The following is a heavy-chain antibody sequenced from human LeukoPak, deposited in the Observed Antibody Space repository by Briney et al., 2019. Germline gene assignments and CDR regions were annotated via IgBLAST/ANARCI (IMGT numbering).Heavy chain of an antibody. D-gene: IGHD6-19*01. Sequence: SETLSLTCAVYGGSFSGYYWSWIRQPPGKGLEWIGEINHSGSTNYNPSLKSRVTISVDTSKNQFSLKLSSVTAADTAVYYCARHFSRRFFRIPPGIAVAVIWGQGTMVTVSS. CDR3: ARHFSRRFFRIPPGIAVAVI. J-gene: IGHJ3*02. V-gene: IGHV4-34*01. CDR1: GGSFSGYY. CDR2: INHSGST.